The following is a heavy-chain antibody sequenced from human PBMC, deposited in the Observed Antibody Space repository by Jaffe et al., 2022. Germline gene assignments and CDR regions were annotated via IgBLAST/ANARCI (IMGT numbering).Heavy chain of an antibody. V-gene: IGHV3-21*01. D-gene: IGHD4-17*01. CDR2: ISSSSSYI. CDR3: ARDVLRSNDAFDI. Sequence: EVQLVESGGGLVKPGGSLRLSCAASGFTFSSYSMNWVRQAPGKGLEWVSSISSSSSYIYYADSVKGRFTISRDNAKNSLYLQMNSLRAEDTAVYYCARDVLRSNDAFDIWGQGTMVTVSS. J-gene: IGHJ3*02. CDR1: GFTFSSYS.